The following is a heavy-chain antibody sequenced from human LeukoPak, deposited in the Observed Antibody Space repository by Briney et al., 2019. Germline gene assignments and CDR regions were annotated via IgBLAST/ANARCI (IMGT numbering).Heavy chain of an antibody. CDR1: GYTFTSYY. Sequence: ASVKVSCKASGYTFTSYYMHWVRQAPGQGLEWMGIINPSGGSTSYAQKFQGRVTITADESTSTAYMELSSLRSEDTAVYYCARGIQLWYTIHYFDYWGQGTLVTVSS. CDR3: ARGIQLWYTIHYFDY. V-gene: IGHV1-46*01. CDR2: INPSGGST. D-gene: IGHD5-18*01. J-gene: IGHJ4*02.